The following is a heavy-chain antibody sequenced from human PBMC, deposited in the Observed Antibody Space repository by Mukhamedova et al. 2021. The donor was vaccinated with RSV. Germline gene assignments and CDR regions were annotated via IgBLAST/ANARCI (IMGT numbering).Heavy chain of an antibody. D-gene: IGHD2-15*01. CDR2: INQDGSET. J-gene: IGHJ4*02. Sequence: VRQAPGTGLEWLANINQDGSETKYVDSVKGRFTISRDNAKNSLYLQMNNLRADDSAVYYCARPGSYFSGGGSCFPFGYWGPGTLLT. CDR3: ARPGSYFSGGGSCFPFGY. V-gene: IGHV3-7*01.